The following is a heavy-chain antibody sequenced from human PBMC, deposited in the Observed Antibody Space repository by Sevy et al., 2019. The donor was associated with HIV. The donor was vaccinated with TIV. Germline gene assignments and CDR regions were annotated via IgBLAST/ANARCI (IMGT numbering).Heavy chain of an antibody. CDR3: TRDMYGIDY. D-gene: IGHD2-8*01. J-gene: IGHJ4*02. CDR2: VDNDGSGT. V-gene: IGHV3-74*01. Sequence: GGSLRLSCAASGFTFTNYWMHWVRQAPGKGLVWVSRVDNDGSGTNYEDSVKGRFTISRDNAKNTGYLQMNSLRAEDTAVYYCTRDMYGIDYWGQGTLVTVSS. CDR1: GFTFTNYW.